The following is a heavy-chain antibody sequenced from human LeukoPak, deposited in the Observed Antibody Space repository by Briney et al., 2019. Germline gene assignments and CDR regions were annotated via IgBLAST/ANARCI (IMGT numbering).Heavy chain of an antibody. D-gene: IGHD1-14*01. CDR1: GFTFRSYE. Sequence: GGSLRLSCEDSGFTFRSYEMNWVRQAPGKGLEWIAYLSSSGSAFSYADSVKGRFTISRDNSKNTLFLQMNSLRDEDTAIYYCARVQGGGFRTADYWGQGTLVAVSS. V-gene: IGHV3-48*03. CDR3: ARVQGGGFRTADY. CDR2: LSSSGSAF. J-gene: IGHJ4*02.